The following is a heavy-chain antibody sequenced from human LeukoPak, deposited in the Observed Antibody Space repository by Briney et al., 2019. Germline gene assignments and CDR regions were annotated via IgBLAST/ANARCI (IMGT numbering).Heavy chain of an antibody. J-gene: IGHJ4*02. Sequence: GGSLRLSCAASGFTFSNAYMNWVRQAPGKGLEWVGRIITKADGGTTDCAAPMRGRFTISRDDSRNILYLQMDSLKIEDTAVYYCTSWVVTTNDYWGQGTLVTVSS. CDR3: TSWVVTTNDY. CDR1: GFTFSNAY. CDR2: IITKADGGTT. V-gene: IGHV3-15*01. D-gene: IGHD2-21*02.